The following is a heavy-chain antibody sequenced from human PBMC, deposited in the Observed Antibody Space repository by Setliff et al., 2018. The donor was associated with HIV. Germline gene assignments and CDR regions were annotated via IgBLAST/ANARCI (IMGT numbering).Heavy chain of an antibody. CDR2: ISAYSGDT. D-gene: IGHD3-10*01. CDR1: GYTFTSCG. J-gene: IGHJ4*02. CDR3: ARDARDHFYGSGHIDK. Sequence: ASVKVSCKASGYTFTSCGFSWVRQAPGQGLQWMGWISAYSGDTRFAQEFQGRLTMTTDTSTNTAYMALGSLKSDDTAVYYCARDARDHFYGSGHIDKWGQGTQVTVSS. V-gene: IGHV1-18*01.